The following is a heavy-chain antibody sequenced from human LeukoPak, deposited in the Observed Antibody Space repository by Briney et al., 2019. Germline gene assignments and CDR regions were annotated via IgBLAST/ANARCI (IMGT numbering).Heavy chain of an antibody. CDR1: GGSICTNY. J-gene: IGHJ6*02. D-gene: IGHD4-17*01. V-gene: IGHV4-59*01. Sequence: SETLSLTCSVCGGSICTNYWSSIGQRAGEGLEWNGYIYYTGTTNYNPSLRRRVTMSGETSRNQGSLRLSSVTAATTAVYYCAREDPQTTVPEGMDVWGHGTTVIVSS. CDR2: IYYTGTT. CDR3: AREDPQTTVPEGMDV.